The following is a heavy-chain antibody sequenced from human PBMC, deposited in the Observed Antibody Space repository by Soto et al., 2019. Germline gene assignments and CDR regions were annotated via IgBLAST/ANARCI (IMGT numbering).Heavy chain of an antibody. D-gene: IGHD2-15*01. V-gene: IGHV1-69*01. J-gene: IGHJ1*01. Sequence: QVQLVQSGAEVQKPGSSVKVSCKASGVTFSSYAISWVRQAPGQGLEWMGGIIPIFGTANYAQKFKGRITITADESTSTSYIELSSPRYEDTAVYYWASYCSGCSCFGGAEGVQHWGQGTLITVSS. CDR1: GVTFSSYA. CDR2: IIPIFGTA. CDR3: ASYCSGCSCFGGAEGVQH.